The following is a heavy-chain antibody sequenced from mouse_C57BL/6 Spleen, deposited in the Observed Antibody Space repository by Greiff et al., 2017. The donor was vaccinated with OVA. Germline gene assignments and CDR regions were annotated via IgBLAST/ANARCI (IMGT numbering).Heavy chain of an antibody. V-gene: IGHV1-52*01. CDR1: GYTFTSYW. J-gene: IGHJ2*01. Sequence: QVHVKQPGAELVRPGSSVKLSCKASGYTFTSYWMHWVKQRPIQGLEWIGNIDPSDSETHYNQKFKDKATLTVDKSSSTAYMQLSSLTSEDSAVSFCSRSDYGSSYGYWGQGTTLTVSS. D-gene: IGHD1-1*01. CDR3: SRSDYGSSYGY. CDR2: IDPSDSET.